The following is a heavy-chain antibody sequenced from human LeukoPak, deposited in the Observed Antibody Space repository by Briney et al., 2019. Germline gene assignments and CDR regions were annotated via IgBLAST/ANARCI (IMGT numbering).Heavy chain of an antibody. CDR3: AGDIVALGYFDY. CDR1: GGSISSSSYY. Sequence: SETLSLTCTVSGGSISSSSYYWGWIRQPPGKGLEWIGSIYYSGGTYYNPSLKSRVTISVDTSKNQFSLKLSSVTAADTAVYYCAGDIVALGYFDYWGQGTLVTVSS. V-gene: IGHV4-39*07. CDR2: IYYSGGT. J-gene: IGHJ4*02. D-gene: IGHD5-12*01.